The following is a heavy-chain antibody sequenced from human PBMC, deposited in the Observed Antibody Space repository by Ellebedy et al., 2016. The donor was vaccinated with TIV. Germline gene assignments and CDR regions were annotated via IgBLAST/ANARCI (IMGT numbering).Heavy chain of an antibody. V-gene: IGHV3-48*03. J-gene: IGHJ4*02. CDR2: ISGSGSTI. CDR3: AGGLDYYSSGSYYNSVDY. Sequence: GESLKISCAASGFTFSSFEMNWVRQAPGKGLEWVSYISGSGSTIFYADSVKGRFTISRDNAKNSLYLQMNSLRAEDTAVYYCAGGLDYYSSGSYYNSVDYWGQGTLVTVSS. CDR1: GFTFSSFE. D-gene: IGHD3-10*01.